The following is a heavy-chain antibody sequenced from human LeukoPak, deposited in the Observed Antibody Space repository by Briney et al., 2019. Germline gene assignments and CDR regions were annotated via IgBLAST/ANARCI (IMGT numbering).Heavy chain of an antibody. CDR1: GGSISNYY. Sequence: SETLSLTCTVSGGSISNYYWSWIRQPPGKGLEWIGSIYYSGSTYYNPSLKSRVTISVDTSKNQFSLKLSSVTAADTAVYYCARHLGDVVVVPAAKNWFDPWGQGTLVTVSS. J-gene: IGHJ5*02. V-gene: IGHV4-39*01. D-gene: IGHD2-2*01. CDR3: ARHLGDVVVVPAAKNWFDP. CDR2: IYYSGST.